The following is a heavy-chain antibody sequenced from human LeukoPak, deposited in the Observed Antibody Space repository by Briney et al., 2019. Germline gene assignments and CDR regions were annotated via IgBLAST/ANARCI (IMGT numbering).Heavy chain of an antibody. V-gene: IGHV4-61*02. CDR1: GGSISSGSYY. J-gene: IGHJ1*01. CDR2: IYTSGST. Sequence: SQTLSLTCTVSGGSISSGSYYWSWIWQPAGKGLEWIGRIYTSGSTNYNPSLKSRVTISVDTSKNQFSLKLSSVTAADTAVYYCARDRYDFWSGPYFQHWGQGTLVTVSS. CDR3: ARDRYDFWSGPYFQH. D-gene: IGHD3-3*01.